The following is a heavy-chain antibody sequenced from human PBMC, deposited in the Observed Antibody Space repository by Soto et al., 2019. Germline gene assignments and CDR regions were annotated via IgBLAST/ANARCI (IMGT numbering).Heavy chain of an antibody. V-gene: IGHV1-2*02. D-gene: IGHD6-13*01. CDR3: AKGGSSWTEWFDP. Sequence: ASVMLCCRASGYALTAKYQNWVRRAPGQGLEWVGWINPSSGGTKEAQKFRGRVTMTRDTSISAAYMELSRLTSDDTAVYYCAKGGSSWTEWFDPWGQGTLVTVSS. J-gene: IGHJ5*02. CDR2: INPSSGGT. CDR1: GYALTAKY.